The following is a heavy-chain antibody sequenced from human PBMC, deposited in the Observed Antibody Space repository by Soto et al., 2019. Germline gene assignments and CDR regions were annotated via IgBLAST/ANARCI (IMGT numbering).Heavy chain of an antibody. CDR3: ASDIPTRISIFRYFDPV. D-gene: IGHD3-9*01. V-gene: IGHV4-30-4*01. CDR2: IYYSGST. Sequence: KGLEWIGSIYYSGSTYYNPSLKSRVTISVDTSKNQFSLKLSSVTAADTAVYYCASDIPTRISIFRYFDPVRGQRSFVIV. J-gene: IGHJ4*02.